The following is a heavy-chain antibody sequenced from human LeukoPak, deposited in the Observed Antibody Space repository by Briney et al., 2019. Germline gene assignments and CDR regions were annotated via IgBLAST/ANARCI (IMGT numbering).Heavy chain of an antibody. CDR3: ARSRNYYYYYMDV. Sequence: SVKVSCKASGGTFSSYAISWVRQAPGQGLERMGGIIPIFGTANYAQKFQGRVTITADESTSTAYMELSSLRSEDTAVYYCARSRNYYYYYMDVWGKGTTVTVSS. J-gene: IGHJ6*03. CDR1: GGTFSSYA. V-gene: IGHV1-69*13. CDR2: IIPIFGTA.